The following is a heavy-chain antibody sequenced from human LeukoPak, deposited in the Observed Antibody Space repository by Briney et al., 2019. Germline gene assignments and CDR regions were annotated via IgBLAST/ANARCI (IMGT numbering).Heavy chain of an antibody. CDR3: ARGGVVVPAAIGYYYYGMDV. D-gene: IGHD2-2*01. CDR2: INPNSGGT. J-gene: IGHJ6*02. CDR1: GYTFTGYY. V-gene: IGHV1-2*02. Sequence: GASVKVSCKASGYTFTGYYMHWVRQAPGQGLEWMGWINPNSGGTNYAQKFQGRVTMTRDTSISTAYMELSRPRSDDTAVYYCARGGVVVPAAIGYYYYGMDVWGQGTTVTVSS.